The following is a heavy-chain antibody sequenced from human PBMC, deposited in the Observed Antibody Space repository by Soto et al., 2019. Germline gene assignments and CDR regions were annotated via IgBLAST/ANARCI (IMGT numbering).Heavy chain of an antibody. V-gene: IGHV1-2*02. CDR2: INANNGGA. J-gene: IGHJ5*02. Sequence: ASEKVSCKASGYTFTDYHIHWVRQAPGQGLEFMGWINANNGGAGSAQQFQGRVTVTRDTSITTVYMELSNLRSDDTAVYYCAREGGSETLQPSYNWFDTWGQGTLVTSPQ. D-gene: IGHD6-25*01. CDR1: GYTFTDYH. CDR3: AREGGSETLQPSYNWFDT.